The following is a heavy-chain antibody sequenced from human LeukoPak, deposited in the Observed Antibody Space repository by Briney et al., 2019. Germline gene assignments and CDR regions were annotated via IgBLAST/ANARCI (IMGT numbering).Heavy chain of an antibody. Sequence: PSGTLSLTCTVSGASISSSSYYWGWIRQPPGKGLEWIGSIFYSGSTYYNPSLKSRVTISVDTSKNQFSLKLTSVTAADTAVYYCARFSDPGEGGAFGGDIVIGVTDAFDIWGQGTMVTVSS. J-gene: IGHJ3*02. CDR2: IFYSGST. V-gene: IGHV4-39*07. CDR1: GASISSSSYY. CDR3: ARFSDPGEGGAFGGDIVIGVTDAFDI. D-gene: IGHD3-16*02.